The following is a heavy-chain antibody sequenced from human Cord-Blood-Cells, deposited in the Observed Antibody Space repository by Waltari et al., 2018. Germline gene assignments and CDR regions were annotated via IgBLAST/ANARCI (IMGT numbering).Heavy chain of an antibody. CDR2: INPNSGGT. J-gene: IGHJ3*02. D-gene: IGHD1-1*01. CDR3: ARVPHLKGTAFDI. CDR1: GYTFTGYY. V-gene: IGHV1-2*02. Sequence: QVQLVQSGAEVKKPGASVKVSCKASGYTFTGYYMHWVRQAPGQGLEWMGWINPNSGGTNYAQKFQGRVTMTRDTSISTAYMELSRMRSDDTAVCCCARVPHLKGTAFDIWGQGTMVTVSS.